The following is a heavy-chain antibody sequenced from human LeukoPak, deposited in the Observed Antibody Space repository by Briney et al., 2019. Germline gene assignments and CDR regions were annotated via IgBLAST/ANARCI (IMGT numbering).Heavy chain of an antibody. Sequence: GGSLRLSCAASGFTFDDYAMHWVRQTPGKGLEWVSGINWKSGSIGYADSVRGRFTISRDNAKNSLYLQMNSLRPEDTAFYYCAKDKGSGWSGIDYWGQGTLVTVSS. CDR3: AKDKGSGWSGIDY. J-gene: IGHJ4*02. D-gene: IGHD6-19*01. V-gene: IGHV3-9*01. CDR2: INWKSGSI. CDR1: GFTFDDYA.